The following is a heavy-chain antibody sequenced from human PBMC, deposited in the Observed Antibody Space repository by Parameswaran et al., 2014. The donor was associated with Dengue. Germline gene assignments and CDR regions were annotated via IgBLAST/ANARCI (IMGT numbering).Heavy chain of an antibody. D-gene: IGHD3-3*01. CDR3: ATSLNHREYDFWSGYYASSYYYYGMDV. Sequence: WVRQAPGQGLEWMGGFDPEDGETIYAQKFQGRVTMTEDTSTDTAYMELSSLRSEDTAVYYCATSLNHREYDFWSGYYASSYYYYGMDVWGQGDHGHRLL. CDR2: FDPEDGET. J-gene: IGHJ6*02. V-gene: IGHV1-24*01.